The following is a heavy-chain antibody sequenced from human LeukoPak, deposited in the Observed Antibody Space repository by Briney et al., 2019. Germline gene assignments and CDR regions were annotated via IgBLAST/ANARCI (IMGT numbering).Heavy chain of an antibody. D-gene: IGHD6-19*01. CDR3: ARRGTKYSSGLDI. J-gene: IGHJ3*02. CDR1: GYSFTSYW. Sequence: GESLKISCKGSGYSFTSYWIGWVRQMPGKGLEWMGIIYPGDSGTRYSPSFQGQVTISADKSISTAYLQWSSLKASDTAMYYCARRGTKYSSGLDIWGQGTMVTVSS. V-gene: IGHV5-51*01. CDR2: IYPGDSGT.